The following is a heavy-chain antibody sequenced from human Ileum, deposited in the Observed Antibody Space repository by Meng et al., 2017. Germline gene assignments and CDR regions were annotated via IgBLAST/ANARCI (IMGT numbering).Heavy chain of an antibody. CDR3: ASARYDN. CDR1: GGSFSANY. CDR2: INHNGNT. J-gene: IGHJ4*02. V-gene: IGHV4-34*01. Sequence: QVQLQQWGGGLLKTSEALSLTCVVYGGSFSANYWTWIRQPPGKGLEWIGEINHNGNTNYKPSLKSRVTISVDTSKKQFSLRLTSVTAADTAVYYCASARYDNWGQGTLVTVSS.